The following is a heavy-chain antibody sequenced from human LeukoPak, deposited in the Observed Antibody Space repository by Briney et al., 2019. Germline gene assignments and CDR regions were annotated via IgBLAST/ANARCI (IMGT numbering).Heavy chain of an antibody. Sequence: SETLSLTCTVSGYSISSGYYWGWSRQPPGKGLEGIGSIYHSGSTYYNPSLKSRVTISVDTSKNQFSLKLSSVTAADTAVYYCARDRRYCSGGSCYPGYFDYWGQGTLVTVSS. CDR1: GYSISSGYY. D-gene: IGHD2-15*01. CDR2: IYHSGST. J-gene: IGHJ4*02. CDR3: ARDRRYCSGGSCYPGYFDY. V-gene: IGHV4-38-2*02.